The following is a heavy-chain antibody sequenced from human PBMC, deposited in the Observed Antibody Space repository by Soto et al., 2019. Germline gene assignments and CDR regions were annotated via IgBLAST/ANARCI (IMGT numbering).Heavy chain of an antibody. CDR1: GYTFTSYA. CDR2: ITAGNGNT. Sequence: QVQLVQSGAEVKKPGASVKVSCKASGYTFTSYAMHWVRQAPGQRLEWMGWITAGNGNTKYSQKFQGRVTITRDTSASTAYMELISLRSEDTAVYYCARGGSLYWYFDLWGRGTLVTVSS. V-gene: IGHV1-3*01. D-gene: IGHD1-26*01. CDR3: ARGGSLYWYFDL. J-gene: IGHJ2*01.